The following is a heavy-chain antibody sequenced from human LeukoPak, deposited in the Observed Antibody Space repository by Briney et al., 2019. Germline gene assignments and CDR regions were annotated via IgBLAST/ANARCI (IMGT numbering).Heavy chain of an antibody. CDR1: GYTFTSYY. V-gene: IGHV1-46*01. D-gene: IGHD3-22*01. Sequence: GASVKVSCKASGYTFTSYYMHWVRQAPGQGLEWMGIINPSGGSTSYAQKFQGRVTMTRDTSTSTVYMELSSLRSEDTAVYYCATVTMTTASYYYYYYMDVWGKGTTVTVSS. CDR2: INPSGGST. CDR3: ATVTMTTASYYYYYYMDV. J-gene: IGHJ6*03.